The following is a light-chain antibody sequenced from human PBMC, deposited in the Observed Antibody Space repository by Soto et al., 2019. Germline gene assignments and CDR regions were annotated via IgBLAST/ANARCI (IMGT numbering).Light chain of an antibody. CDR1: QSAGNF. J-gene: IGKJ5*01. CDR3: QQHNQWTIT. CDR2: YIS. Sequence: EIVMTQSPATLSVSPGETASISCGASQSAGNFLAWYQQKPGQAPRLLIYYISTRATGIPARFSGSGSGTEFTLTINSLKYEDSAVYYCQQHNQWTITFGQGTRLEIK. V-gene: IGKV3D-15*01.